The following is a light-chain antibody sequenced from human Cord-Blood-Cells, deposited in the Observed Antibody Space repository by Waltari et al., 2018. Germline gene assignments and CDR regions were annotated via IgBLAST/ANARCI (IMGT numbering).Light chain of an antibody. CDR2: DVS. CDR3: SSYTSSSTPYV. J-gene: IGLJ1*01. Sequence: QSALTQPASVSGSPGQSITISCTGTSSDVGGYNYVSWYQQPPCKAPKLMIYDVSNRPSGVSNRFSGSKFGNTASLTISGLQAEDEADYYCSSYTSSSTPYVFGTGTKVTVL. V-gene: IGLV2-14*03. CDR1: SSDVGGYNY.